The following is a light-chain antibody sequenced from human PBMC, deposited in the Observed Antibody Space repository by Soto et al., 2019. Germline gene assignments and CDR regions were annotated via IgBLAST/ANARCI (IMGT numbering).Light chain of an antibody. CDR3: QQLYTLPVT. J-gene: IGKJ5*01. V-gene: IGKV1-9*01. CDR2: EAS. Sequence: DIQLTQSPSLLSASIGDRVTITCRASHDISTFLAWYQQKPGKAPKLLIYEASTLQSGVPSRFSGSGSGTEFTLTISCLLPEDFADYQCQQLYTLPVTFGQGTRL. CDR1: HDISTF.